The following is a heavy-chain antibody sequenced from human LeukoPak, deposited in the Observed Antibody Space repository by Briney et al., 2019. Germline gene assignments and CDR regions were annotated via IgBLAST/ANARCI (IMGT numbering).Heavy chain of an antibody. J-gene: IGHJ4*02. D-gene: IGHD3-3*01. CDR2: INSDGSST. V-gene: IGHV3-74*01. CDR3: ASSRGVYYEIDY. CDR1: GFTFSSYS. Sequence: HPGGSLRLSCAASGFTFSSYSMNWVRQAPGKGLVWVSRINSDGSSTSYADSVKGRFTISRDNAKNTLYLQMNSLRAEDTAVYYCASSRGVYYEIDYWGQGTLVTVSS.